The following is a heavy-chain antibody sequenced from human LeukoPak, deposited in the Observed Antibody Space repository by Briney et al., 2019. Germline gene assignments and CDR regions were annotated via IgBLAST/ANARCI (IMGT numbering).Heavy chain of an antibody. Sequence: GGSLRLSCAASGFTFSSYAMSWVRQAPGKGLEWVSAISGSGGSTYYADSVKGRFTISRDNSKNTLYLQMNGLRAEDTAVYYCAKGRVLLWFGEPFSLGYWGQGTLVTVSP. V-gene: IGHV3-23*01. CDR1: GFTFSSYA. D-gene: IGHD3-10*01. J-gene: IGHJ4*02. CDR3: AKGRVLLWFGEPFSLGY. CDR2: ISGSGGST.